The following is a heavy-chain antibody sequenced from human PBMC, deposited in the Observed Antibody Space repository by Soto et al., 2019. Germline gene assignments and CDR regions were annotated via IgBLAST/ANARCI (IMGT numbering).Heavy chain of an antibody. CDR2: INHSGST. J-gene: IGHJ3*02. D-gene: IGHD3-22*01. V-gene: IGHV4-34*01. Sequence: PSETLSLTCAVYGGSFSCYYWIWIRQPPGKGLEWIGEINHSGSTNYNPSLKSRVTISVDTSKNQFSLKLSSVTAADTAVYYCARQSTDSSGYYSAAFDIWGQGTMVTVSS. CDR3: ARQSTDSSGYYSAAFDI. CDR1: GGSFSCYY.